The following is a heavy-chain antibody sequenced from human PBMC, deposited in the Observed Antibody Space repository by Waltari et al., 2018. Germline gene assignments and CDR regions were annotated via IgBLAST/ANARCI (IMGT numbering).Heavy chain of an antibody. V-gene: IGHV1-69*01. Sequence: QVRLAQSGAEVKKPGSSLKVSCKASGGSFSSYAISWVRQVPGQGLEWMGGIIPIFRTPNYAQKFLDRVTITAEESTNTVYMELRSLRPEDTAVYYCARSPGERWLQMFFDDWGQVTLVTVSS. CDR1: GGSFSSYA. CDR2: IIPIFRTP. CDR3: ARSPGERWLQMFFDD. D-gene: IGHD5-12*01. J-gene: IGHJ4*02.